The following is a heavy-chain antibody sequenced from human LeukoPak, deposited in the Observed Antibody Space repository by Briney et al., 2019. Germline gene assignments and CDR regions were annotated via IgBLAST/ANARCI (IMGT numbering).Heavy chain of an antibody. Sequence: GGSLRLSCAASGFTVSTYYMTWVRQAPGKGLECVSVIYSGGSAYYADSVKGRFTVSRDNSKNTLYLQMNSLRAEDTAMHYCARGLGYCTSTTCLLPFDYWGQGTLVTVSS. CDR1: GFTVSTYY. CDR2: IYSGGSA. J-gene: IGHJ4*02. D-gene: IGHD2-2*01. CDR3: ARGLGYCTSTTCLLPFDY. V-gene: IGHV3-53*01.